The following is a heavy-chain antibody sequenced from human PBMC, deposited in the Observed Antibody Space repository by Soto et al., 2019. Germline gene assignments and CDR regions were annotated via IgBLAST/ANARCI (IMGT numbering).Heavy chain of an antibody. CDR1: GFTFSSYA. J-gene: IGHJ4*02. V-gene: IGHV3-23*01. Sequence: EVQLLESGGGLVQPGGSLRLSCAASGFTFSSYAMSWVRQAPGKGLEWXSAISGSGGSTYYADSVKGRFTISRDNSKXXXXXXXXXXXXXXXXXXXXXXXXXXXXXXXXXXDYWGQGTLVTVSS. CDR2: ISGSGGST. CDR3: XXXXXXXXXXXXXXDY.